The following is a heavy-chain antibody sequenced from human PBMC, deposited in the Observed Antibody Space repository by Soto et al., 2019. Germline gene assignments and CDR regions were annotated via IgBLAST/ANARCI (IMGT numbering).Heavy chain of an antibody. CDR2: IYHTGTT. D-gene: IGHD4-17*01. J-gene: IGHJ6*02. V-gene: IGHV4-30-2*01. CDR3: ARGWDGDSTTFDNGMDV. Sequence: PSETLSLTCAVSGDSITSVGYSWSWIRQPPGKALEWIGYIYHTGTTYYTAALKSRVTISLDRSKNRISLSLNSVTAADTAVYYCARGWDGDSTTFDNGMDVWGQGTTVTVSS. CDR1: GDSITSVGYS.